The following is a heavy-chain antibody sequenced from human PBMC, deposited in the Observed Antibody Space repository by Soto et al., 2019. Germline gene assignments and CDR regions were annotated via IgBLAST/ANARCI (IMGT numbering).Heavy chain of an antibody. Sequence: SETLSLTCTVSGGSINNYYWSWIRQPPGKGLQWIGYIYYTGGTNYNPSLKSRVTISVDTSKNQFSLRLSSVTAADTAVYYCARGLDYYDGSTNAFDIWGQGTMVTVSS. CDR1: GGSINNYY. J-gene: IGHJ3*02. CDR2: IYYTGGT. D-gene: IGHD3-22*01. V-gene: IGHV4-59*01. CDR3: ARGLDYYDGSTNAFDI.